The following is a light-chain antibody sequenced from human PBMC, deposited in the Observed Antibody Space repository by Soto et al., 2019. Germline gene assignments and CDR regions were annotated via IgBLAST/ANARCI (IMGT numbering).Light chain of an antibody. CDR1: QTISSD. V-gene: IGKV3D-15*01. J-gene: IGKJ2*01. CDR3: HHSNNFPPYT. Sequence: EIVMTQSPATLSVSPGERATLSCRASQTISSDLAWYQHKPGQTPKLVIFGASNRAAGIPARFSGSGSGTEFTLTISSLQSEDFAVYYCHHSNNFPPYTFGQGTKLEIK. CDR2: GAS.